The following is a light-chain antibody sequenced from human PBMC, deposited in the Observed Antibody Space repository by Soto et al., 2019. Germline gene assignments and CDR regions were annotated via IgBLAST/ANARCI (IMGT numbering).Light chain of an antibody. V-gene: IGKV2-30*01. CDR1: QSLVSTDGNTY. Sequence: DVVMTQSPLSLPVTLGQPASISCRSTQSLVSTDGNTYLNWFQQRPGQSPRRIIYKVSNRDSGGPDRFSGSGSGADFTLNLSRVEAEDVAVYYCMQGTHWPYTFGQGTKLEIK. CDR3: MQGTHWPYT. J-gene: IGKJ2*01. CDR2: KVS.